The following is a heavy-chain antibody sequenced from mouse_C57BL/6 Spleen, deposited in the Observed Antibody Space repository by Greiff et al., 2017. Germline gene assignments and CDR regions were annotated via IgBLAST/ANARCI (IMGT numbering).Heavy chain of an antibody. D-gene: IGHD4-1*01. CDR1: GYTFTSYW. CDR3: AKGGTSHYYAMDY. J-gene: IGHJ4*01. V-gene: IGHV1-64*01. Sequence: VQLQQPGAELVKPGASVKLSCKASGYTFTSYWMHWVKQRPGQGLEWIGMIHPNSGSTNYNEKFKSKATLTVDKSSSTAYMQLSSLTSEDSAVYYCAKGGTSHYYAMDYWGQGTSVTVSS. CDR2: IHPNSGST.